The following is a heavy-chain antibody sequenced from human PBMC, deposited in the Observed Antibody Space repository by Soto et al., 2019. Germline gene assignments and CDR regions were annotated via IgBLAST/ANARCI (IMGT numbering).Heavy chain of an antibody. J-gene: IGHJ3*02. Sequence: GESPKISCKGSGYSFTNCWINWVRQMPGKGLEWMGRIDPSDFYTNYNPSFQGQVTVSVDKSISTAYVQWSSLEASDTAIYYCATSTVGATRAFDIWGQGTMVTVSS. CDR3: ATSTVGATRAFDI. CDR1: GYSFTNCW. V-gene: IGHV5-10-1*01. CDR2: IDPSDFYT. D-gene: IGHD1-26*01.